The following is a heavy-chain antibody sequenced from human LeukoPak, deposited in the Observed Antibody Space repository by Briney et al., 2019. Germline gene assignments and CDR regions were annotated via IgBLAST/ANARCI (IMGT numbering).Heavy chain of an antibody. CDR1: GYNFTDYW. Sequence: GESLKISCKVSGYNFTDYWVAWVRQMPGKGLEWMGIIYLDDSHTTYSPSLDGRVTLSVDKSITTAFLQRINLKPSDTALYYCARLAPRPENVPSFFDYWGQGTLVTVSS. CDR3: ARLAPRPENVPSFFDY. V-gene: IGHV5-51*03. CDR2: IYLDDSHT. J-gene: IGHJ4*02. D-gene: IGHD3-10*02.